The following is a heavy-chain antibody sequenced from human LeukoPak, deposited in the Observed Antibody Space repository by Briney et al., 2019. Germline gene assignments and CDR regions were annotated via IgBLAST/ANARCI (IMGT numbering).Heavy chain of an antibody. CDR3: ARVEPPNWFDP. V-gene: IGHV4-38-2*01. Sequence: SETLSLTCAVSDYSISSGYYWGWIRQPPGKGLEWIGSIYHSGSTYYNPSLKSRVTISVDTSKNQFSLKLSSVTAADTAVYYCARVEPPNWFDPWGQGTLVTVSS. CDR1: DYSISSGYY. CDR2: IYHSGST. J-gene: IGHJ5*02. D-gene: IGHD5-24*01.